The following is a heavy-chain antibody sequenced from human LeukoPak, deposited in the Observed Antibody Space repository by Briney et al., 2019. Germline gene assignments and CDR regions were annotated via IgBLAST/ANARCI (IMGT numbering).Heavy chain of an antibody. Sequence: ASVKVSCKASGYTFTDYYIHWVRQAPGQGLEWMGWINPNSGDTNYAQKFQGRVTMTRDTSISTAYMELSRLRSDDTAVYYCAREGPIVYYGMDVWGQGTTVTVSS. CDR1: GYTFTDYY. CDR2: INPNSGDT. V-gene: IGHV1-2*02. J-gene: IGHJ6*02. CDR3: AREGPIVYYGMDV. D-gene: IGHD1-26*01.